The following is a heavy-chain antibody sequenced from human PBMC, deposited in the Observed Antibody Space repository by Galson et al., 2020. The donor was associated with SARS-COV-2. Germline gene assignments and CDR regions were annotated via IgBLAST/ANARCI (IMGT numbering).Heavy chain of an antibody. V-gene: IGHV3-7*01. D-gene: IGHD6-13*01. CDR2: IKQDGSEK. Sequence: GESLKISCAASGFTFSSYWMSWVRQAPGKGLEWVANIKQDGSEKYYVDSVKGRFTISRDNAKNSLYLQMNSLRAEDTAVYYCARDSLAAAGTGTPNYYGMDVWGQGTTVTVS. CDR1: GFTFSSYW. CDR3: ARDSLAAAGTGTPNYYGMDV. J-gene: IGHJ6*02.